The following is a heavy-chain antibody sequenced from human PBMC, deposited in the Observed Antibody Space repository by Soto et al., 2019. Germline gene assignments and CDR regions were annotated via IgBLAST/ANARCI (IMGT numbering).Heavy chain of an antibody. J-gene: IGHJ5*02. D-gene: IGHD1-26*01. CDR2: IYYSGTT. CDR3: ARHFSVDSKVGRT. V-gene: IGHV4-39*01. Sequence: SETLSLTCTVSGDSITSNSYFWAWIRQPPGKGLEWIGSIYYSGTTYYNPSLKSRVTMSVDRSKNQFSLKLSSVTAADTAVYYCARHFSVDSKVGRTWGQGTLVTVSS. CDR1: GDSITSNSYF.